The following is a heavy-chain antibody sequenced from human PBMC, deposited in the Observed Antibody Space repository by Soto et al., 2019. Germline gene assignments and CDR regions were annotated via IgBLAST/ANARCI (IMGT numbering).Heavy chain of an antibody. CDR3: AGECYQVISDGMDV. D-gene: IGHD2-2*01. Sequence: GASVKVSCKASGYTFTGYYIHWVREAPGQGLEWMGWINPQTGGTSYAQKFQGRVTLSRDTSINTAYLELSRLRFDDAAVYFCAGECYQVISDGMDVWGKGTTFNVS. V-gene: IGHV1-2*02. J-gene: IGHJ6*04. CDR1: GYTFTGYY. CDR2: INPQTGGT.